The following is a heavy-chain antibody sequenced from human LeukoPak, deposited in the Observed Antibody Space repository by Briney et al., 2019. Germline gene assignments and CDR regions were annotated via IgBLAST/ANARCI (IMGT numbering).Heavy chain of an antibody. V-gene: IGHV3-74*01. Sequence: GRSLRLSCVASGFTFSSYDMHWVRQAPGKGLVWVSRINSDGSSTSYADSVKGRFTISRDNAKNTLYLQMNSLRAEDTAVYYCARGGSGYCSAGSCYPIDYWGQGTLVTVSS. J-gene: IGHJ4*02. CDR2: INSDGSST. CDR3: ARGGSGYCSAGSCYPIDY. CDR1: GFTFSSYD. D-gene: IGHD2-15*01.